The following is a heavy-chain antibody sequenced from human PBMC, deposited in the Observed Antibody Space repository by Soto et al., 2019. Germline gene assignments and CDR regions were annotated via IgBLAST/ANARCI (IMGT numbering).Heavy chain of an antibody. CDR1: GFTFSSYA. V-gene: IGHV3-30-3*01. Sequence: GGSLRLSCAASGFTFSSYAMHWVRQAPGKGLEWVAVISYDGSNKYYADSVKGRFTISRDNSKNTLYLQMNSLRAEDTAVYYCARDRADYSNYEGDYNYYGMDVWGQGTTVTVSS. CDR2: ISYDGSNK. CDR3: ARDRADYSNYEGDYNYYGMDV. D-gene: IGHD4-4*01. J-gene: IGHJ6*02.